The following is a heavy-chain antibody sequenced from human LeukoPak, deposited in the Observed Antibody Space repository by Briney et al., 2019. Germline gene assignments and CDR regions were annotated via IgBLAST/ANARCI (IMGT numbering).Heavy chain of an antibody. J-gene: IGHJ4*02. CDR1: GFTFSSYG. CDR3: ARDFGGLDGDGLDY. D-gene: IGHD4-17*01. Sequence: GGSLRLSCAASGFTFSSYGMHWVRQAPGKGLEWVAVISSDESTKYYADSVKGRLTISRDNTRNTLYLQMDSLRAEDTAVYYCARDFGGLDGDGLDYWGQGTLVTVSS. V-gene: IGHV3-30*19. CDR2: ISSDESTK.